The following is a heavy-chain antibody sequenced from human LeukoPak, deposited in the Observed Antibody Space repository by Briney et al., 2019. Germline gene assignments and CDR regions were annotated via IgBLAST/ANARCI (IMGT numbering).Heavy chain of an antibody. V-gene: IGHV3-33*01. CDR3: AREDVLTGYSNAFDI. D-gene: IGHD3-9*01. J-gene: IGHJ3*02. CDR2: IWYDGSHG. CDR1: GFTFSSYA. Sequence: PGGSLRLSCAASGFTFSSYAMHWVRQAPGKGLEWAAVIWYDGSHGYYAESVKGRFTISRDNSKNTMYLQMNSLRAEDTAVYYCAREDVLTGYSNAFDIWGQGTVVTVAS.